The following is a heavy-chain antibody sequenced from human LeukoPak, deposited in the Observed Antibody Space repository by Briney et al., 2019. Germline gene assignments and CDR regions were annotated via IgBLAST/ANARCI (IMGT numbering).Heavy chain of an antibody. CDR3: ICSTLGF. D-gene: IGHD3-16*01. Sequence: GGSLRLSCAASGFSFSSYGMHWVRQAPGKGLEWVAYIQYDGSNEQYADSVKGRFSISRDSSKNILNLQMDSLKTEDTAVYYCICSTLGFWGQGTLVTVSS. J-gene: IGHJ4*02. CDR2: IQYDGSNE. CDR1: GFSFSSYG. V-gene: IGHV3-30*02.